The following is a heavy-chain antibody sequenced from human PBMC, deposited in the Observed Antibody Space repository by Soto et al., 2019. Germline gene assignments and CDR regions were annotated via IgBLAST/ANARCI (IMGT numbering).Heavy chain of an antibody. CDR3: ARDRYYYDSSGYYYGPADY. J-gene: IGHJ4*02. D-gene: IGHD3-22*01. Sequence: QVQLVESGGGVVQPGRSLRLSCAASGFTFSSYAMHWVRQAPGKGLEWVAVISYDGSNKYYADSVKGRFTISRDNSKNTLYLQMNSLRAEDTAVYYCARDRYYYDSSGYYYGPADYWGQGTLVTVSS. V-gene: IGHV3-30-3*01. CDR1: GFTFSSYA. CDR2: ISYDGSNK.